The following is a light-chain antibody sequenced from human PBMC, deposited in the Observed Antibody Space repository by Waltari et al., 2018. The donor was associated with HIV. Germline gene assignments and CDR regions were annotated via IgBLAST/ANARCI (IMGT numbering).Light chain of an antibody. V-gene: IGLV1-44*01. CDR3: AAWDDSLNAHVL. CDR1: NSNIGSNT. CDR2: NNN. Sequence: QSVLTQPPSASGTPGQRVTISCSGRNSNIGSNTVNWYQQLPGTAPKLLIYNNNPRPSGVPDRFSGSKSGTSASLAISGLQSEDEADYYCAAWDDSLNAHVLFGGGTKLTVL. J-gene: IGLJ2*01.